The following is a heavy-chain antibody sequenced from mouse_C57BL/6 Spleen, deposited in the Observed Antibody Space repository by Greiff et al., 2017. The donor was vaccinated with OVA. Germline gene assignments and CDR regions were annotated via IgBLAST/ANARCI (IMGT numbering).Heavy chain of an antibody. CDR2: INPNNGGT. CDR1: GYTFTDYY. Sequence: EVQLQQSGPELVKPGASVKISCKASGYTFTDYYMNWVKQSHGKSLEWIGDINPNNGGTSYNQKFKGKATLTVDKSSSTAYMELRSLTSEDSAVYYCARGGWLLGTYAMDYWGQGTSVTVSS. V-gene: IGHV1-26*01. D-gene: IGHD2-3*01. J-gene: IGHJ4*01. CDR3: ARGGWLLGTYAMDY.